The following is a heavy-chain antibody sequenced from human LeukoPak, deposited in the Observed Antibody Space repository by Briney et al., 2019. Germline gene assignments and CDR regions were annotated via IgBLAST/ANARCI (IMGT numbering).Heavy chain of an antibody. V-gene: IGHV4-34*01. CDR2: INHSGST. CDR3: ARGSIGYYYDSSGYYYRQRYHYGMDV. D-gene: IGHD3-22*01. J-gene: IGHJ6*02. Sequence: SETLSLTCAVYGVSFSGYYWSWIRQPPGKGLEWIGAINHSGSTNYNPSLKSRVTIAVNKYKNHVSPKLSYVTTADTAVYYCARGSIGYYYDSSGYYYRQRYHYGMDVWGQGTTVTVSS. CDR1: GVSFSGYY.